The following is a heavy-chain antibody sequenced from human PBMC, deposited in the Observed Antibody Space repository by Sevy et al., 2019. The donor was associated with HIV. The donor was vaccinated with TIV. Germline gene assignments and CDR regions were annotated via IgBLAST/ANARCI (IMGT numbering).Heavy chain of an antibody. V-gene: IGHV1-2*02. J-gene: IGHJ6*02. CDR2: INPNSGGT. D-gene: IGHD1-26*01. CDR3: ARRFQWELLGGYYYYYGMDV. CDR1: GYTFTGYY. Sequence: ASVKVSCKASGYTFTGYYMHWVRQAPGQGLEWMGWINPNSGGTNYAQKFQGRVTMTRDMSISTAYMELSRLRSDDTAVYYYARRFQWELLGGYYYYYGMDVWGQGTTVTVSS.